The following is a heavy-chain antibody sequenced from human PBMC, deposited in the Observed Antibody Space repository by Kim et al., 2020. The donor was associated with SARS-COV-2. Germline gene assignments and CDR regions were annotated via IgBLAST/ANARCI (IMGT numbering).Heavy chain of an antibody. D-gene: IGHD1-26*01. V-gene: IGHV1-3*01. Sequence: ASVKVSCKASGYTFTSYAMHWVRQAPGQRLEWMGWINAGNGNTKYSQKFQGRVTITRDTSASTAYMELSSLRSEDTAVYYCARDRRELLDYFDYWGQGTLVTVSS. J-gene: IGHJ4*02. CDR3: ARDRRELLDYFDY. CDR2: INAGNGNT. CDR1: GYTFTSYA.